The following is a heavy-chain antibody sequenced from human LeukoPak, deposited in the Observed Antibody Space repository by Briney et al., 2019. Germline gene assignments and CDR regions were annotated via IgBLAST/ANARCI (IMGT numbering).Heavy chain of an antibody. J-gene: IGHJ3*02. CDR2: INHSGST. V-gene: IGHV4-34*01. CDR3: ATQLGFSYFDAFDI. CDR1: GGSFSGYY. D-gene: IGHD1-1*01. Sequence: SETLSLTCAVYGGSFSGYYWSWIRQPPGKGPEWIGEINHSGSTNYNPSLKSRVTISVDTSKNQFSLKLSSVTAADTAVYYCATQLGFSYFDAFDIWGQGTMVTVSS.